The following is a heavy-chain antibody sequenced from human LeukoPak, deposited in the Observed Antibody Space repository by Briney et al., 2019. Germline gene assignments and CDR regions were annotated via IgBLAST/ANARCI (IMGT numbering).Heavy chain of an antibody. V-gene: IGHV4-38-2*02. CDR1: GYSISSGYY. D-gene: IGHD3-3*01. CDR3: AKEARFLEWFLTDYYYYMDV. CDR2: IYHSGST. Sequence: SETLSLTCTVSGYSISSGYYWGWIRQPPGKGLEWIGSIYHSGSTYYNPSLKSRVTISVDTSKNQFSLKLSSVTAADTAVYYCAKEARFLEWFLTDYYYYMDVWGKGTTVTVSS. J-gene: IGHJ6*03.